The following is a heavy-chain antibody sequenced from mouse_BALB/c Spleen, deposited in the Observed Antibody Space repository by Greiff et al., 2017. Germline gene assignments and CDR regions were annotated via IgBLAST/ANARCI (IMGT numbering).Heavy chain of an antibody. CDR2: IYPGDGDT. CDR3: ASAIPAWFAY. Sequence: VQLQQSGAELARPGASVKLSCKASGYTFTSYWMQWVKQRPGQGLEWIGAIYPGDGDTRYTQKFKGKATLTADKSSSTAYMQLSSLASEDSAVYYCASAIPAWFAYWGQGTLVTVSA. D-gene: IGHD2-12*01. CDR1: GYTFTSYW. V-gene: IGHV1-87*01. J-gene: IGHJ3*01.